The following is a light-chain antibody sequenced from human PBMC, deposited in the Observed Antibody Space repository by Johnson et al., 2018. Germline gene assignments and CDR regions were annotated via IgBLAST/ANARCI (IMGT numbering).Light chain of an antibody. Sequence: QSVLTQPPSVSAAPGQKVTISCSGSSSNIGNNYVSWYQQLPGTAPKLLIYENNKRPSGIPERFSGSKSGTSATLALTGLQTGDEADYCCGTWDGSLRAGDVFGTGTKVTVL. V-gene: IGLV1-51*02. CDR1: SSNIGNNY. CDR3: GTWDGSLRAGDV. J-gene: IGLJ1*01. CDR2: ENN.